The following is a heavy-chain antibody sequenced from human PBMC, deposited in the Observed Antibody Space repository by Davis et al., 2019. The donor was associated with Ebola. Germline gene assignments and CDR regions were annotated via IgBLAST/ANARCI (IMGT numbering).Heavy chain of an antibody. D-gene: IGHD1-26*01. Sequence: AASVKVSCKASGGTFSSYAISWVRQAPGQGLEWMGGIIPIFGTANYAQKFQGRVTITADESTSTAYMELSSLRSEDTAVYYCARESESYYEAFDYWGQGTLVTVSS. CDR2: IIPIFGTA. CDR3: ARESESYYEAFDY. J-gene: IGHJ4*02. CDR1: GGTFSSYA. V-gene: IGHV1-69*13.